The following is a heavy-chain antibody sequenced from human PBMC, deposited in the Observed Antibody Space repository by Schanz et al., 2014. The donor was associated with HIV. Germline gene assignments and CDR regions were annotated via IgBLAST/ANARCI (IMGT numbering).Heavy chain of an antibody. CDR2: LSSASTFI. CDR3: ARSPSFGMDV. V-gene: IGHV3-48*02. CDR1: GFIFKTYS. Sequence: EVQLVESGGGLVQPGGTLRLSCAASGFIFKTYSMNWVRQAPGKGLEWISKLSSASTFIYYADSVRGRFTVSRDNAKNSLYLQMNSLRDEDTAVYYCARSPSFGMDVWGQGTTVTVSS. J-gene: IGHJ6*02.